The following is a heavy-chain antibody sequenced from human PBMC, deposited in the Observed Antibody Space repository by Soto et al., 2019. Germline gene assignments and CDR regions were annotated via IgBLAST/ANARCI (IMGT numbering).Heavy chain of an antibody. CDR2: ISSTTNYI. V-gene: IGHV3-21*06. CDR1: GFTFTSYS. Sequence: GSLRLSCASSGFTFTSYSMNWVRQAPGKGLEWVSSISSTTNYIYYGDSMKGRFTISRDNAKNSLYLEMNSLRAEDTAVYYCARESEDLTSNFDYWGQGTLVTVSS. CDR3: ARESEDLTSNFDY. J-gene: IGHJ4*02.